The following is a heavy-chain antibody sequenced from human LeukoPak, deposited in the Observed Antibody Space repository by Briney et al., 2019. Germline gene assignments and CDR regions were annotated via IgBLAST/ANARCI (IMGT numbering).Heavy chain of an antibody. J-gene: IGHJ5*02. CDR1: GGSFSGYY. D-gene: IGHD2-21*02. CDR2: INHSGST. CDR3: ARDRVTATQNWFDP. Sequence: SETLSLTCAVYGGSFSGYYWSWIRQPPGKGLEWIGEINHSGSTNYNPSLKSRVTISVDTSKNQFSLKLSSVTAADTAVYYCARDRVTATQNWFDPWGQGTLVTVSS. V-gene: IGHV4-34*01.